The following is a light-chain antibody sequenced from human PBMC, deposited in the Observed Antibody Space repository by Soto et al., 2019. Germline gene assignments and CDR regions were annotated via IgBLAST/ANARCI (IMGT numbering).Light chain of an antibody. CDR3: MQALQTPYT. CDR2: LGS. J-gene: IGKJ2*01. CDR1: QRLLHRNGNTF. Sequence: IVMTQSPPSLTVTTGEPASISCRSSQRLLHRNGNTFLDWYLQKPGQSPQLLIYLGSNRASGVPDRVSGSASGTDFTLKISRLEAEDVGVYYCMQALQTPYTFGQGTKLEIK. V-gene: IGKV2-28*01.